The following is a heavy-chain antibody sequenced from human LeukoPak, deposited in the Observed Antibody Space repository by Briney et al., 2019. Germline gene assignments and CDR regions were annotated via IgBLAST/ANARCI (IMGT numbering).Heavy chain of an antibody. Sequence: GASVTVSCKASGYTFTGYYMHWVRQAPGQGLEWVGWINPNSGGTNYAQKFQGRVTMTRDTYISTAYMELSRLRSDDTAVYYCARDPPRAPPYMRGNWFGPWGQGTLVTVSS. V-gene: IGHV1-2*02. J-gene: IGHJ5*02. CDR3: ARDPPRAPPYMRGNWFGP. CDR1: GYTFTGYY. D-gene: IGHD3-16*01. CDR2: INPNSGGT.